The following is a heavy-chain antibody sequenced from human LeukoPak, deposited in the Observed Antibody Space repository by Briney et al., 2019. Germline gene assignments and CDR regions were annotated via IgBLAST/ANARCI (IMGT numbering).Heavy chain of an antibody. D-gene: IGHD2-2*01. Sequence: ASVKVSCKASGYTFTGYYMHWVRQAPGQGLEWMGWINPNSGGTNYAQKFQGRVTMTRDTSISTAYMELSRLRSDDTAVYYCARGLVVVPAAIPPHDAFDIWGQGTMVTVSS. V-gene: IGHV1-2*02. CDR3: ARGLVVVPAAIPPHDAFDI. J-gene: IGHJ3*02. CDR2: INPNSGGT. CDR1: GYTFTGYY.